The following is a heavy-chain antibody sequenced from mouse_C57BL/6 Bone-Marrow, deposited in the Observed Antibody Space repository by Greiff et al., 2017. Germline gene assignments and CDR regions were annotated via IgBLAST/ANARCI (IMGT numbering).Heavy chain of an antibody. Sequence: EVKLMESEGGLVQPGSSMKLSCTASGFTFSDYYMAWVRQVPEKGLEWVANINYDGSSTYYLDSLKSRFIISRDNAKNILYLQMSSLKSEDTATYYCARNYYGTLFDYWGQGTTLTVSS. CDR3: ARNYYGTLFDY. CDR2: INYDGSST. V-gene: IGHV5-16*01. D-gene: IGHD1-1*01. CDR1: GFTFSDYY. J-gene: IGHJ2*01.